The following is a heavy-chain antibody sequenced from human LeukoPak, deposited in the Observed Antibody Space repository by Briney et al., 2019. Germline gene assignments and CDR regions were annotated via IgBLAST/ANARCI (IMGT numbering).Heavy chain of an antibody. Sequence: ASVKVSCKVSGYTLTELSMHWVRQAPGKGLEWMGGFDPEDGETIYAQKFQGRVTMTEDTSTDTAYMELSSLRSEDTAVYYCARIRYSSGWYQGEDAFDIWGQGTMVTVSS. CDR2: FDPEDGET. D-gene: IGHD6-19*01. CDR1: GYTLTELS. J-gene: IGHJ3*02. CDR3: ARIRYSSGWYQGEDAFDI. V-gene: IGHV1-24*01.